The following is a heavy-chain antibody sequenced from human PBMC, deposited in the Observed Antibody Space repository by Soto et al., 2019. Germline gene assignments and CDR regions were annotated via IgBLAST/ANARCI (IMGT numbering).Heavy chain of an antibody. CDR3: AHSNMITFGGVIVRRYYFDY. D-gene: IGHD3-16*02. V-gene: IGHV2-5*02. Sequence: QITLKESGPTLVKPTQTLTLTCTFSGFSLSTSGVGVGWIRHPPGKALEWLALIYWDHDKRYSPSLKSRLTITKDTSKNQVVLTMTNMDPVDTATYYCAHSNMITFGGVIVRRYYFDYWGQGTLVTVSS. CDR2: IYWDHDK. J-gene: IGHJ4*02. CDR1: GFSLSTSGVG.